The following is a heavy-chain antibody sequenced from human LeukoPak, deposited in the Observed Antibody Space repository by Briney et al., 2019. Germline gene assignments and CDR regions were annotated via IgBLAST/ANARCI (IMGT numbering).Heavy chain of an antibody. CDR2: IHPGDSDT. CDR3: GRHQHSGSYGAFDI. J-gene: IGHJ3*02. D-gene: IGHD1-26*01. Sequence: GESLRISCNGSGYXFTSYWICWVRQMPGKGLEWVGIIHPGDSDTRYSPSFQGQVTISADKSITTAYLQWSSLKASDTAMYYCGRHQHSGSYGAFDIWGQGTMVTVSS. CDR1: GYXFTSYW. V-gene: IGHV5-51*01.